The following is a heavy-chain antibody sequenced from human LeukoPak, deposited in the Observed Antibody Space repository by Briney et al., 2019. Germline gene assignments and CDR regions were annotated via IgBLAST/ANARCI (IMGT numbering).Heavy chain of an antibody. D-gene: IGHD5-12*01. V-gene: IGHV4-39*07. J-gene: IGHJ4*02. CDR2: IYYSGST. CDR1: GGSISSSSYY. Sequence: SETLSLTCTVSGGSISSSSYYWGWIRQPPGKGLEWIGSIYYSGSTYYNPSLKSRVTISVDTSKNQFSLKLSSVTAADTAMYYCARARGYSGNDRFDYWGQGTLVTVSS. CDR3: ARARGYSGNDRFDY.